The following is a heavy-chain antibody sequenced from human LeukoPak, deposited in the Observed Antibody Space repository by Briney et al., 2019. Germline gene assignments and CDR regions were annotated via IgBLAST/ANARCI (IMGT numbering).Heavy chain of an antibody. Sequence: GGSLRLSCAASGFTFSTYSMNWVRQAPGKGLEWVANIKKDGSIKAYVDSVKGRFTISRDNAKNSVYLQMNSLATEDTAIYYCARDTNFCPGDYWGQGTLVTVSS. CDR1: GFTFSTYS. CDR3: ARDTNFCPGDY. J-gene: IGHJ4*02. CDR2: IKKDGSIK. V-gene: IGHV3-7*01. D-gene: IGHD2/OR15-2a*01.